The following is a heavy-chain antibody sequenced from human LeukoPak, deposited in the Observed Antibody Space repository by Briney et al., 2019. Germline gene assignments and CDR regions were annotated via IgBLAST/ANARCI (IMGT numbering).Heavy chain of an antibody. Sequence: PGGSLRLSCAASGFTFSNAWMSWVRQAPGKGLEWVGRIKSKTDGGTTDYAAPVKGRFTISRDDSKNTLYLQMNSLRAEDTAVYYCARGLFTGGTYYGYWGQGTLVTVSS. CDR1: GFTFSNAW. CDR3: ARGLFTGGTYYGY. D-gene: IGHD1-26*01. CDR2: IKSKTDGGTT. V-gene: IGHV3-15*01. J-gene: IGHJ4*02.